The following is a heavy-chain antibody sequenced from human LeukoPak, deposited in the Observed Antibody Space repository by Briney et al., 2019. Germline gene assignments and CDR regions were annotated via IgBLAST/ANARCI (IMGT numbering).Heavy chain of an antibody. Sequence: GGSLRLSCAASGFTFSSYSMNWVRQAPGKGLEWVSYISSSSSTIYYADSVKGRFTISRDNAKNSLYLQMNSLRAEDTAVYYCARDQYYDILWGSVRAGDDIGGQGTMVTVSS. CDR3: ARDQYYDILWGSVRAGDDI. D-gene: IGHD3-9*01. CDR1: GFTFSSYS. CDR2: ISSSSSTI. J-gene: IGHJ3*02. V-gene: IGHV3-48*01.